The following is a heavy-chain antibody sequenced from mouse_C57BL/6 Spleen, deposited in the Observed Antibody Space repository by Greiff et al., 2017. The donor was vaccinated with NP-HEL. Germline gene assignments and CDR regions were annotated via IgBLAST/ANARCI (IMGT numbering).Heavy chain of an antibody. CDR3: ARSRSAPTGTGYYFDY. D-gene: IGHD4-1*02. CDR2: IYPRDGSP. J-gene: IGHJ2*01. Sequence: QVHVKQSGPELVKPGASVKLSCKASGYTFTSYDINWVKQRPGQGLEWIGWIYPRDGSPKYNEKFKGKATLTVDTSSSTAYMELHSLTSEDSAVYFCARSRSAPTGTGYYFDYWGQGTTLTVSS. V-gene: IGHV1-85*01. CDR1: GYTFTSYD.